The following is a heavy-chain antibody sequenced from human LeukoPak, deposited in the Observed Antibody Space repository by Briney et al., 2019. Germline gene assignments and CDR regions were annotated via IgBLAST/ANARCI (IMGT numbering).Heavy chain of an antibody. V-gene: IGHV3-30*04. D-gene: IGHD6-13*01. Sequence: GRSLRLSCAASGFTFSSYAMHWVRQAPGKGLEWVAVISYDGSNKYYADSVKGRFTISRDNSKNTLYLQMNSLRAEDTAVYYCARDMGSSSSLWGQGTLVTVSS. CDR1: GFTFSSYA. CDR3: ARDMGSSSSL. CDR2: ISYDGSNK. J-gene: IGHJ4*02.